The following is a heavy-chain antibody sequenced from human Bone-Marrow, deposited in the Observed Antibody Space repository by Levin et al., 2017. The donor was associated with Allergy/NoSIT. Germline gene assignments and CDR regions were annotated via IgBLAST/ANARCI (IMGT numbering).Heavy chain of an antibody. V-gene: IGHV3-53*01. CDR2: IYSGGST. Sequence: GESLKISCAASGLTVSSNYMSWVRQAPGKGLEWVSVIYSGGSTYYADSVKGRFTISRDNSKNTLYLQMNSLRAEDTAVYYCARAIWGRTNWFDPWGQGTLVTVSS. J-gene: IGHJ5*02. D-gene: IGHD3-16*01. CDR3: ARAIWGRTNWFDP. CDR1: GLTVSSNY.